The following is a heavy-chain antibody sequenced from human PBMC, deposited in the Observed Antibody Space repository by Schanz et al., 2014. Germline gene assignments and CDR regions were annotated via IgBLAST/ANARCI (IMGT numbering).Heavy chain of an antibody. Sequence: EVQLLESGGGLVQPGGSLRLSCAASGFTFSTDAMSWVRQAPGKGLEWLSVISASGGDTYYADSVKGRFTISRDNSKNTLYLQMNSLRAEDTAVYYCAASSGWHPSTDYWGQGTLVTVSS. CDR2: ISASGGDT. CDR3: AASSGWHPSTDY. V-gene: IGHV3-23*01. J-gene: IGHJ4*02. D-gene: IGHD6-19*01. CDR1: GFTFSTDA.